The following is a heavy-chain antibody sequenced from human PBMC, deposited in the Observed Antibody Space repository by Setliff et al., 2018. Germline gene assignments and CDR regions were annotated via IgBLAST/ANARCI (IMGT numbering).Heavy chain of an antibody. D-gene: IGHD3-22*01. V-gene: IGHV3-48*01. Sequence: GGSLRLSCVVSGFSFSNYGMTWVRQAPGKGLEWISYISTSSGTRYYADSVKGRFTISRDNANQSLYLQMNSLRAEDTAVYYCARLALAGYDSSGYYYALEYYYYMDVWGKGTTVTVSS. CDR1: GFSFSNYG. J-gene: IGHJ6*03. CDR3: ARLALAGYDSSGYYYALEYYYYMDV. CDR2: ISTSSGTR.